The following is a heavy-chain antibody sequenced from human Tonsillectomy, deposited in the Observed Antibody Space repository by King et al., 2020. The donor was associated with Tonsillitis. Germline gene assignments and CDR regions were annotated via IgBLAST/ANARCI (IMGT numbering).Heavy chain of an antibody. J-gene: IGHJ6*02. CDR3: ARDLEVPNTISIFGTYDYYGMDV. Sequence: QLVQSGGGVVQPGRSLRLSCAASGFTFSSYAMHWVRQAPGKGLEWVAVISYDGSNRYYADSVKGRFTISRDNSKNTLYLQMNSLRPEDTAVFYCARDLEVPNTISIFGTYDYYGMDVWGQGTTVTVSS. D-gene: IGHD3-3*01. V-gene: IGHV3-30*04. CDR2: ISYDGSNR. CDR1: GFTFSSYA.